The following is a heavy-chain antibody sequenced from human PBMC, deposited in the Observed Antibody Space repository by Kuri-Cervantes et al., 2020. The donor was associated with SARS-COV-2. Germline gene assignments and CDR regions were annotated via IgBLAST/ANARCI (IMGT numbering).Heavy chain of an antibody. Sequence: ASVKVSCKASGYTFTGYYMHWVRQAPGQGLEWMGWMNPNSGNTGYAQKFQGRVTITRNTSISTAYMELSSLRSEDTAVYYCARDARNDDFFDAWGQGTLVTVSS. J-gene: IGHJ4*02. D-gene: IGHD1-1*01. CDR3: ARDARNDDFFDA. CDR1: GYTFTGYY. V-gene: IGHV1-8*03. CDR2: MNPNSGNT.